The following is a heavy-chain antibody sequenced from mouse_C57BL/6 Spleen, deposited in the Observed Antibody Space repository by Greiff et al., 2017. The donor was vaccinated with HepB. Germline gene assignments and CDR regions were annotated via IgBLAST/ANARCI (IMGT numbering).Heavy chain of an antibody. CDR1: GYTFTDYY. J-gene: IGHJ4*01. Sequence: EVQLQQSGPVLVKPGASVKMSCKASGYTFTDYYMNWVKQSHGKSLEWIGVINPYNGGTSYNQKFKGKATLTVDKSSSTAYMELNSLTSEDSAVYYCAREWDYYAMDYWGQGTSVTVSS. V-gene: IGHV1-19*01. CDR3: AREWDYYAMDY. D-gene: IGHD1-3*01. CDR2: INPYNGGT.